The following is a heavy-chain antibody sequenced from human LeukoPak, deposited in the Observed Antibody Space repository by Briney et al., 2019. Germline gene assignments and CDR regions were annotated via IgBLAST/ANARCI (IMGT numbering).Heavy chain of an antibody. J-gene: IGHJ4*02. V-gene: IGHV3-23*01. CDR1: GFTFSSYA. CDR3: AKDLYSSRAYYFDY. CDR2: ISGSGGST. D-gene: IGHD6-13*01. Sequence: GGSLRLSCAASGFTFSSYAMSWVRQAPGKGLEWVSGISGSGGSTYYADSVKGRFTISRDNSKNTLYPQMNSLRAEDTAVYYCAKDLYSSRAYYFDYWGQGTLVTVSS.